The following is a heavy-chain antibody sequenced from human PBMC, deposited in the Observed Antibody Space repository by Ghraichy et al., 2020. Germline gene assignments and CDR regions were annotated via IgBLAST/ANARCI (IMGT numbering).Heavy chain of an antibody. V-gene: IGHV4-39*01. CDR3: ARLFRDYDFWSGYYTGFDY. J-gene: IGHJ4*02. CDR2: IYYSGST. Sequence: SETLSLTCTVSGGSISSSSYYWGWIRQPPGKGLEWIGSIYYSGSTYYNPSLKSRVTISVDTSKNQFSLKLSSVTAADTAVYYCARLFRDYDFWSGYYTGFDYWGQGTLVTVSS. D-gene: IGHD3-3*01. CDR1: GGSISSSSYY.